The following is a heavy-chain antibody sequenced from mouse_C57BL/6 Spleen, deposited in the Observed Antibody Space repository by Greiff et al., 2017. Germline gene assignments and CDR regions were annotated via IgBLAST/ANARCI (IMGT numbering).Heavy chain of an antibody. D-gene: IGHD4-1*01. J-gene: IGHJ2*01. CDR2: IYPGSGSI. CDR3: ARWEPYYFDY. CDR1: GYTFTSYW. Sequence: QVQLQQPGAELVKPGASVKMSCKASGYTFTSYWITWVKQRPGQGLEWIGDIYPGSGSINYNEKFKSKATLTVEPSSSTAYVQLSSLTSEDSAVYYCARWEPYYFDYWGQGTTLTVSS. V-gene: IGHV1-55*01.